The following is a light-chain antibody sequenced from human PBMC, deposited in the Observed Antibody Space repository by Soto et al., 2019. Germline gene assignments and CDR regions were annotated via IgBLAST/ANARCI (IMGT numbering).Light chain of an antibody. V-gene: IGLV2-14*03. CDR1: SSDVGGYNY. CDR3: YSYTSSNTYV. CDR2: DVS. J-gene: IGLJ1*01. Sequence: QSVLTQPASVSGSPGQSITISCTGTSSDVGGYNYVSWYQHHPGKVPQLMIYDVSNRPSGVSNRFSGSKSGNTASLTISGLQAEDVADYYYYSYTSSNTYVFGTGTNVTV.